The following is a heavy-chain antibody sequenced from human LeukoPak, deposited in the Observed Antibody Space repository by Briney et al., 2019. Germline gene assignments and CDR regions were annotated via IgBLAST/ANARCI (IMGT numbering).Heavy chain of an antibody. J-gene: IGHJ4*02. CDR2: ISYDESNK. CDR3: ARGAVAGTAGFDY. CDR1: GFTFSSYA. V-gene: IGHV3-30-3*01. D-gene: IGHD6-19*01. Sequence: GGSLRLSCAASGFTFSSYAMHWVRQAPGKGLEWVAVISYDESNKYYADSVKGRFTISRDNSKNTLYLQMNSLRAEDTAVYYCARGAVAGTAGFDYWGQGTLVTVSS.